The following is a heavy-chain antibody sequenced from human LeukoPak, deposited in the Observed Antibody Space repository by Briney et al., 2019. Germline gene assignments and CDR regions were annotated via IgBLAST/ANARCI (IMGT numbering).Heavy chain of an antibody. J-gene: IGHJ4*02. V-gene: IGHV4-34*01. CDR3: ARGVLRYFDWLSSGYYFDY. D-gene: IGHD3-9*01. Sequence: SETLSLTCAVYGGSFSGYYWSWIRQPPGKGLVWIGEINHSGSTDYNPSLKSRVTISVDRSKNQFSLKLSSVTAADTAVYYCARGVLRYFDWLSSGYYFDYWGQGTLVTVSS. CDR2: INHSGST. CDR1: GGSFSGYY.